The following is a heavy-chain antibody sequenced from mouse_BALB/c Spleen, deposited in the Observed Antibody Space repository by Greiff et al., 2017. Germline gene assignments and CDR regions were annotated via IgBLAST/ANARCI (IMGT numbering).Heavy chain of an antibody. CDR3: ARQGTATYFDD. Sequence: EVKVVESGGDLVKPGGSLKLSCAASGFTFSSYGMSWVRQTPDKRLEWVATISSGGSYTYYPDSVKGRFTISRDNAKNTLYLQMSSLKSEDTAMYYCARQGTATYFDDWGQGTTLTVSS. V-gene: IGHV5-6*01. CDR2: ISSGGSYT. CDR1: GFTFSSYG. J-gene: IGHJ2*01. D-gene: IGHD1-2*01.